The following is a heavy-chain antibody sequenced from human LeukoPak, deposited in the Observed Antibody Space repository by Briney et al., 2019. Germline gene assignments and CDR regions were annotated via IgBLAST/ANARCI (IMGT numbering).Heavy chain of an antibody. J-gene: IGHJ4*02. Sequence: GGSLRLSCAASGFTFSSYAMSWVRQAPGKGLEWVSGISGSGGSTYYADSVKGRFTISRDNSKNTLYLQMNSLRAEDTAVYYCAKDLATMIVLPRSPPDYWGQGTLVTVSS. D-gene: IGHD3-22*01. CDR2: ISGSGGST. CDR1: GFTFSSYA. V-gene: IGHV3-23*01. CDR3: AKDLATMIVLPRSPPDY.